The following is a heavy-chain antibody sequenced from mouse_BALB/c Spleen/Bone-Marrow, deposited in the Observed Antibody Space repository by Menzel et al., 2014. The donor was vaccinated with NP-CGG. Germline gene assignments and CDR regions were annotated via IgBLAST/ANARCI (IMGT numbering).Heavy chain of an antibody. CDR1: GFNIKDTY. CDR2: IDPANGNT. Sequence: DVKLQESGAELVKPGASVKLSCTAPGFNIKDTYMHWVKQRPEQGLEWIGRIDPANGNTKYDPKFQGKATITADTSSNTAYLQLSSLTSEDTAVYYCARYDYGVYFDYWGQGTTLTVSS. D-gene: IGHD2-4*01. J-gene: IGHJ2*01. V-gene: IGHV14-3*02. CDR3: ARYDYGVYFDY.